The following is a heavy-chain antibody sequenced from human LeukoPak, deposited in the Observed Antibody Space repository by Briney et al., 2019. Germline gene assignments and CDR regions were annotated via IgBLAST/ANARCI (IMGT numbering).Heavy chain of an antibody. D-gene: IGHD3-9*01. V-gene: IGHV7-4-1*02. CDR3: ARSGEISVLREYYDILTGYYGMDV. Sequence: ASVKVSCKASGYTFTSYAMNWVRQAPGQGLEWMGWINTNTGNPTYAQGFTGRFVFSLDTSVSTAYLQISSLKAEDTAVYYCARSGEISVLREYYDILTGYYGMDVWGQGTTVTVSS. CDR1: GYTFTSYA. J-gene: IGHJ6*02. CDR2: INTNTGNP.